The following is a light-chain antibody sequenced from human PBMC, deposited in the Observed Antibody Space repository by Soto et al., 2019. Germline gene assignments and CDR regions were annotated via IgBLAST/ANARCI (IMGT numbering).Light chain of an antibody. J-gene: IGLJ1*01. V-gene: IGLV2-8*01. Sequence: QSALTQPPSASGSPGQSVAISCTGTSSDVGGYNYVSWYQQHPGKAPKLMIYEVNKRPSGVPDRFSGSESGNTASLTVSGLQAEDEADYYCSSYAGSSNVFGTGTQ. CDR1: SSDVGGYNY. CDR3: SSYAGSSNV. CDR2: EVN.